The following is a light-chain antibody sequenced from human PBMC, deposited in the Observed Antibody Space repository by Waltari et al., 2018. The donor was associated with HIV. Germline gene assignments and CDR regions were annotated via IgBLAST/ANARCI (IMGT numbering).Light chain of an antibody. V-gene: IGLV2-14*01. J-gene: IGLJ2*01. CDR3: SSYTSSSTQV. CDR1: SRDGGSYNY. CDR2: EVN. Sequence: QSALTQPASASGSPGQSITISFTGTSRDGGSYNYVPWYQQHPGKVPKLMIYEVNHRPSGASNRFSGSKSGNTASLTISGLQAEDEAHYFCSSYTSSSTQVFGGGTKLTVL.